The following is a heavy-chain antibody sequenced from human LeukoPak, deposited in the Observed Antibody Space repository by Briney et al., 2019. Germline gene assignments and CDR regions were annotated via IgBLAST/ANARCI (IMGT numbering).Heavy chain of an antibody. CDR3: ARDLGSSGYSSPVGI. Sequence: ASVKVSCKASGYTFTSYGISWVRQAPGQGLEWMGWISAYNGNTNYAQKLQGRVTMTTDTSTSTAYMELRSLRSDDTAVYYCARDLGSSGYSSPVGIWGQGTMVTVSS. D-gene: IGHD3-22*01. V-gene: IGHV1-18*01. J-gene: IGHJ3*02. CDR1: GYTFTSYG. CDR2: ISAYNGNT.